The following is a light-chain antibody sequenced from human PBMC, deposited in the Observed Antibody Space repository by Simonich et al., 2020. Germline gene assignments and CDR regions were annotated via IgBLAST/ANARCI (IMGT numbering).Light chain of an antibody. CDR2: DVS. V-gene: IGLV2-14*01. CDR1: SSDVGGYNY. Sequence: QSALTQPASVSGSPGQSITISCTGTSSDVGGYNYVSWYQQHPGKAPKLMIYDVSKRPSGVSNRFSGSKSGNMASLTISGLQAEDEADYYCSSYTSSSTPVFGGGTKLTVL. CDR3: SSYTSSSTPV. J-gene: IGLJ2*01.